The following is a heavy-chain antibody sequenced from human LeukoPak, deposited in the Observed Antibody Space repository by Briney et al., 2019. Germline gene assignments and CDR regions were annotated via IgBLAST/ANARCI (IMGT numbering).Heavy chain of an antibody. V-gene: IGHV3-30*04. CDR1: GFTFSSYA. CDR3: ARDRGNFYDSSVICFDY. Sequence: GGSLRLSCAASGFTFSSYAMHWVRQAPGKGLEWVAVISYDGSNKYYADSVKGRFTISRDNSKNTLYLQMNSLRAEDTAVYYCARDRGNFYDSSVICFDYWGQGTLVTVSS. CDR2: ISYDGSNK. D-gene: IGHD3-22*01. J-gene: IGHJ4*02.